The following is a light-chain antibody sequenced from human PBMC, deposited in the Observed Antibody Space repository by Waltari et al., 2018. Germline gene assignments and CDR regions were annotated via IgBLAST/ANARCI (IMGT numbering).Light chain of an antibody. Sequence: FLTQAPDTLSLSPGESATLSCRASQSVSRSRLAWYQHKPGQAPRLLMYAASTRATGLPDRFSGSGSGTDFSLSISRVEPEDFAVYYCQQYSSSVMYTFGQGTKLEIK. V-gene: IGKV3-20*01. CDR3: QQYSSSVMYT. CDR1: QSVSRSR. CDR2: AAS. J-gene: IGKJ2*01.